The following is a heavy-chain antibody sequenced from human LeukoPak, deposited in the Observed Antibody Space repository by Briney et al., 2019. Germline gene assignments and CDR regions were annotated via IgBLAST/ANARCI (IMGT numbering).Heavy chain of an antibody. V-gene: IGHV3-23*01. CDR2: INNSGGRT. CDR1: GFTFNNYA. CDR3: AKDPAFSY. D-gene: IGHD2-2*01. Sequence: GGSLRLSCAASGFTFNNYAMSWVRQAPGKGLKWVSGINNSGGRTHYADPVKGRFTISRDNSKNTLYLQMNSLRAEDTAVYYCAKDPAFSYWGQGTLVTVSS. J-gene: IGHJ4*02.